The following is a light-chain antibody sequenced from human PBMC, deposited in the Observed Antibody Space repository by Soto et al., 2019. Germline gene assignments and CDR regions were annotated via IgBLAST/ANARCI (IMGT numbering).Light chain of an antibody. CDR3: QQYNNWPPT. Sequence: EIVMTQSPATLSVSPGERATLSCRASQSVSSNLAWYQQKPGQAPRLLIYGASTRANGIPDRFSGSRSGTEFTLTISSLRSEEFAVYYCQQYNNWPPTFGQGTRLEIK. J-gene: IGKJ5*01. CDR1: QSVSSN. V-gene: IGKV3-15*01. CDR2: GAS.